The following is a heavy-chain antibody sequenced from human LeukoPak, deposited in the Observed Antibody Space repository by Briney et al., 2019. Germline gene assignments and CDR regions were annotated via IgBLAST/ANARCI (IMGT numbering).Heavy chain of an antibody. CDR1: GFTFSSYG. CDR3: AKDESQLWFFPPPGD. Sequence: PGGSLRLPCAASGFTFSSYGMHWVRQAPGKGLEWVAVISYDGSNKYYADSVKGRFTISRDNSKNTLYLQMNSLRAEDTAVYYCAKDESQLWFFPPPGDWGQGTLVTVSS. J-gene: IGHJ4*02. D-gene: IGHD5-18*01. CDR2: ISYDGSNK. V-gene: IGHV3-30*18.